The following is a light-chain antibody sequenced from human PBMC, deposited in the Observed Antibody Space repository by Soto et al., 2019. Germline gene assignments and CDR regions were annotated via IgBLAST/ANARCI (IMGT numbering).Light chain of an antibody. CDR1: KLGDKY. V-gene: IGLV3-1*01. CDR3: QAWDSSTGEV. Sequence: YELTQPPSVSVSPGQTASITCSGDKLGDKYACWYQQKPGQSPVLVIYQDSKRPSGIPERFSGSNSGNTATLTISGTQAMDEADYYCQAWDSSTGEVFGGGTKLTVL. J-gene: IGLJ2*01. CDR2: QDS.